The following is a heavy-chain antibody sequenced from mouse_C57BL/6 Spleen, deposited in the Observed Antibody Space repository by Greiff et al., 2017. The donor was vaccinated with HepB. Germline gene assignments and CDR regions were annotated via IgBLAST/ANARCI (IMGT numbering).Heavy chain of an antibody. CDR1: GYTFTSYW. J-gene: IGHJ2*01. D-gene: IGHD1-1*01. CDR3: AREGITTVVASDY. Sequence: VQLQESGAELVKPGASVKLSCKASGYTFTSYWMHWVKQRPGRGLEWIGRIDPNSGGTKYNEKFKSKATLTVDKPSSTAYMQLSSLTSEDSAVYYCAREGITTVVASDYWGQGTTLTVSS. CDR2: IDPNSGGT. V-gene: IGHV1-72*01.